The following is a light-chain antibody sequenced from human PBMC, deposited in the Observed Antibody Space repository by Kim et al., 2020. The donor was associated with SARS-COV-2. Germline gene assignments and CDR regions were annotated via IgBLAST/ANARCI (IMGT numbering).Light chain of an antibody. CDR2: LNSDGSH. V-gene: IGLV4-69*01. CDR3: QTWGTGLGV. J-gene: IGLJ1*01. CDR1: SGHSSYA. Sequence: QPVLTQSPSASASLGASVKLTCTLSSGHSSYAIAWHQQQPEKGPRYLMKLNSDGSHSKGDGNPDRFSGSSSGAERYLSISSLQSEDEADYYCQTWGTGLGVFGTGTKVTVL.